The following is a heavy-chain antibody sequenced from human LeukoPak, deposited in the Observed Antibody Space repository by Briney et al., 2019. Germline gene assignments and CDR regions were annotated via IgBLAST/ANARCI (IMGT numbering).Heavy chain of an antibody. J-gene: IGHJ3*02. Sequence: GASVKVSCKVSGYTLTELSMHWVRQAPGKGLEWMGGFDPEDGETIYAQKFQGRVTMTEDTSTDTAYMELSSLRSEDTAVYYCARGLTISPQQWLVSGRVAFDIWGQGTMVTVSS. V-gene: IGHV1-24*01. CDR1: GYTLTELS. CDR2: FDPEDGET. D-gene: IGHD6-19*01. CDR3: ARGLTISPQQWLVSGRVAFDI.